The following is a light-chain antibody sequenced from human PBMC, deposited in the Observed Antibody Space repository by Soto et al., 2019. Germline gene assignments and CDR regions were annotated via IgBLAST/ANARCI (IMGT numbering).Light chain of an antibody. V-gene: IGLV2-8*01. J-gene: IGLJ2*01. CDR3: SAYAGSSTL. CDR1: SSDVGAYNY. CDR2: EVN. Sequence: QSALTQPPSASGSPGQSVTISCTGTSSDVGAYNYVSWYQQHPGKAPKLIIYEVNNRPSGVPDRFSGSKSGNTASLTVSGLQAEDEADYYCSAYAGSSTLFGGGTKLTVL.